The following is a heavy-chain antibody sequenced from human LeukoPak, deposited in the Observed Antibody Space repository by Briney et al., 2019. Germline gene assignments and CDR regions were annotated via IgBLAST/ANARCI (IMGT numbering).Heavy chain of an antibody. D-gene: IGHD2-2*01. J-gene: IGHJ5*02. CDR1: GYSISSGYY. CDR3: AREVVPAAIGYNWFDP. V-gene: IGHV4-38-2*02. Sequence: PSETLSLTCTVSGYSISSGYYWGWIRQPPGKGLEWIGSIYHSGSTYYNPSLKSRVTISVDTSKNQFSLKLSSVTAADTAVYYCAREVVPAAIGYNWFDPWGQGTLVTVSS. CDR2: IYHSGST.